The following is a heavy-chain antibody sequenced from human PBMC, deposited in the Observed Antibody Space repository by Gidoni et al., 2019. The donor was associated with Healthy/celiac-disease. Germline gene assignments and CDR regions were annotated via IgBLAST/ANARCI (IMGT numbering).Heavy chain of an antibody. CDR3: ARDIVVVPAAMGYYYYGRDV. CDR1: GFSLCNARMG. J-gene: IGHJ6*02. V-gene: IGHV2-26*01. D-gene: IGHD2-2*01. Sequence: HVTLKASGPVLVKLTETLTLTCTVSGFSLCNARMGVSWIRQPPGKALEWLAHIFSNDEKSYSTSLKSRLTISKDTSKSQVVLTMTNMDPVDTATYYCARDIVVVPAAMGYYYYGRDVWGQGTTVTVSS. CDR2: IFSNDEK.